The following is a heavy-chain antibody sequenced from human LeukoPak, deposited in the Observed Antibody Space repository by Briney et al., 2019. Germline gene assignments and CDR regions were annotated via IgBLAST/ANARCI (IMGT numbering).Heavy chain of an antibody. Sequence: GGSLRLSCGASGFTFSRHAMNWVRQPPGKGLEWVSVIYTGSYTHYADSVKGRFTISRDISKNTVYLEMNSLRAEDTAVYYCARDGTSPLWGQGTLVTVSS. CDR1: GFTFSRHA. J-gene: IGHJ4*02. CDR2: IYTGSYT. CDR3: ARDGTSPL. V-gene: IGHV3-53*01. D-gene: IGHD1-14*01.